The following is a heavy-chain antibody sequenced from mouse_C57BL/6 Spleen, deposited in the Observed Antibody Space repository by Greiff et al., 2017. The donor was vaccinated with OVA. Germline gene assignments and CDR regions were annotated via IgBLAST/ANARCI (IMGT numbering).Heavy chain of an antibody. CDR3: ARQNYFDY. J-gene: IGHJ2*01. Sequence: EVQRVESGGGLVKPGGSLKLSCAASGFTFSDSGMHWVRQAPEKGLEWVAYISSGSSTIYYADTVKGRFTISRDNAKNTLFLQMTSLRSEDTAMYYCARQNYFDYWGQGTPLTVAS. CDR2: ISSGSSTI. V-gene: IGHV5-17*01. CDR1: GFTFSDSG.